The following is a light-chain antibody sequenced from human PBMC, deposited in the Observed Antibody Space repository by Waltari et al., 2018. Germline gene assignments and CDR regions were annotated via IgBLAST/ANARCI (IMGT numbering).Light chain of an antibody. CDR3: AAWDDSLNGVV. CDR2: YND. J-gene: IGLJ2*01. CDR1: SPNTRNNA. V-gene: IGLV1-36*01. Sequence: QSVLTQPPSVSEAPRQRVTIPCSGSSPNTRNNAVNWYQRLPGKAPKLLIYYNDLLPSGVSDRFSGSKSGTSASLAISGLQSEDEADYYCAAWDDSLNGVVFGGGTKLTVL.